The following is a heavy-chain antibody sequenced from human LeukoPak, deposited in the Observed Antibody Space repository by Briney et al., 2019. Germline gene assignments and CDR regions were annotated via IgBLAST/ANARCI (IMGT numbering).Heavy chain of an antibody. CDR3: ARVFSFLPSNYYDSSAFDAFDI. CDR1: GFTFSSYW. J-gene: IGHJ3*02. D-gene: IGHD3-22*01. V-gene: IGHV3-7*01. Sequence: PGGSLRLSCAASGFTFSSYWMSWVRQAPGKGLEWVANIKQDGSEKYYVDSVKGRFTISRDNAKNSLYLQMNNLRAEDTAVYYCARVFSFLPSNYYDSSAFDAFDIWGQGTMVTVSS. CDR2: IKQDGSEK.